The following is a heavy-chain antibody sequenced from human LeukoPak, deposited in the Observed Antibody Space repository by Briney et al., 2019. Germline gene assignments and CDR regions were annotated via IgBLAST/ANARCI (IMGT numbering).Heavy chain of an antibody. CDR3: ARILDTAMVGSLGY. Sequence: AGSLRLSCAASGFTFSSYSMNWVRQAPGKGLQWVSSISSSSSYIYYADSVKGRFTISRDNAKNSLYLQMNSLRAEDTAVYYCARILDTAMVGSLGYWGQGTLVTVSS. V-gene: IGHV3-21*01. J-gene: IGHJ4*02. CDR2: ISSSSSYI. CDR1: GFTFSSYS. D-gene: IGHD5-18*01.